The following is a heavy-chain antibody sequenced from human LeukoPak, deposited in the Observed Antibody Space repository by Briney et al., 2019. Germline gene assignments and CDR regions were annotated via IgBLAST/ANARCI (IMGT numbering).Heavy chain of an antibody. CDR2: ISYDGSNK. CDR1: GFTFSSYG. CDR3: AKELRGYYDSSGYYYYGYGMDV. J-gene: IGHJ6*02. D-gene: IGHD3-22*01. Sequence: PGGSLRLSCAASGFTFSSYGMHWVRQAPGKGLEWVAVISYDGSNKYYADSVKGRFTISRDNSKNTLYLQMNSLRAEDTAVYYCAKELRGYYDSSGYYYYGYGMDVWGQGTTVTVSS. V-gene: IGHV3-30*18.